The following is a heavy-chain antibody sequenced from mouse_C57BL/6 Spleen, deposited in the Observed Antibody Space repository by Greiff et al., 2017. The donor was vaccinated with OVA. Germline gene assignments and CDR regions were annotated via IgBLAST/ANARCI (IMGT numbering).Heavy chain of an antibody. V-gene: IGHV5-4*03. Sequence: EVKLVESGGGLVKPGGSLKLSCAASGFTFSSYAMSWVRQTPEKRLEWVATISDGGSYTYYPDNVKGRFTISRDNAKNNLYLQMSHLKSEDTAVYYCARGRLDFDYWGQGTTLTVSS. CDR2: ISDGGSYT. J-gene: IGHJ2*01. CDR3: ARGRLDFDY. CDR1: GFTFSSYA. D-gene: IGHD2-2*01.